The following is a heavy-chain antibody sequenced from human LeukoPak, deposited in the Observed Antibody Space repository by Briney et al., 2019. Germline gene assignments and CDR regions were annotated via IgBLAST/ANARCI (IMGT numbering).Heavy chain of an antibody. CDR3: AKDPCSTSGYYFDY. Sequence: PGGSLRLSCAASGFTFNSYSMRWVRQAPGKGLEWVSTVNPSGGGTYYAHTVQGRVTISRDNSNNTPYLQMNGLGAEYTAVYCCAKDPCSTSGYYFDYWGQGTLVTVSS. CDR1: GFTFNSYS. V-gene: IGHV3-23*01. CDR2: VNPSGGGT. J-gene: IGHJ4*02. D-gene: IGHD3-3*01.